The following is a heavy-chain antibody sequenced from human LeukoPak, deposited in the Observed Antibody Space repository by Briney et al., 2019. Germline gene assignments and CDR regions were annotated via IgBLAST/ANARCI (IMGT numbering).Heavy chain of an antibody. J-gene: IGHJ4*02. CDR2: ISTTGSSI. V-gene: IGHV3-48*03. CDR3: ARVQRGIAVALDY. D-gene: IGHD6-19*01. Sequence: QPGGSLRLSCAASGFTFSSYETNWVRQAPGKGLEWVSYISTTGSSIYYADSVKGRFTISRDNVKNLLYLQMNSLRAKDTAVYYCARVQRGIAVALDYWGQGTLATVSS. CDR1: GFTFSSYE.